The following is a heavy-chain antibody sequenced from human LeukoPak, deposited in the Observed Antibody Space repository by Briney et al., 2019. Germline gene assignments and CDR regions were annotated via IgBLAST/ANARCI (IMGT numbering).Heavy chain of an antibody. CDR2: MYYSGIT. D-gene: IGHD1-7*01. V-gene: IGHV4-39*01. Sequence: SESLSLTCTASGGSISSSSYYWGWIRQHPGKGLEWIGTMYYSGITYYNPSLKTRVTTSVDTSKNQFTLKVSPVTAADTAVYYCARSNWDSNVGIDYWGQGILVIVSS. CDR3: ARSNWDSNVGIDY. CDR1: GGSISSSSYY. J-gene: IGHJ4*02.